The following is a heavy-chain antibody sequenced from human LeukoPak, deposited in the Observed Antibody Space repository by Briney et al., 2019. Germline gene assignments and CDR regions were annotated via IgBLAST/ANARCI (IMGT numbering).Heavy chain of an antibody. CDR1: GFTFSSYA. CDR3: AKRGQLLLDHYYYYYMDV. CDR2: ISGSGGST. V-gene: IGHV3-23*01. J-gene: IGHJ6*03. D-gene: IGHD2-15*01. Sequence: GGSLRLSCAASGFTFSSYAMSWVRQAPGKGLEWVSAISGSGGSTYYADSVKGRFTISRDNSKNTLYLQMNSLRAEDTAVYYCAKRGQLLLDHYYYYYMDVWGKGTTVTVSS.